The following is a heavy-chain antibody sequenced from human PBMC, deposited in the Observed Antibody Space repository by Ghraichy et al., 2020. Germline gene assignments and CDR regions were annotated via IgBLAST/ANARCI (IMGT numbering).Heavy chain of an antibody. D-gene: IGHD4-23*01. CDR2: ITSSGRTI. CDR1: GFTISSYS. V-gene: IGHV3-48*02. CDR3: ARGSTVVRFFYYDGMDV. J-gene: IGHJ6*02. Sequence: GGSLRLSCVGSGFTISSYSMNWVRQSPGKGLEWVSYITSSGRTIFYADSVKGRFTISRDNAQNSLHLQMNSLRDEDTAVYYCARGSTVVRFFYYDGMDVWGQGPTVTVSS.